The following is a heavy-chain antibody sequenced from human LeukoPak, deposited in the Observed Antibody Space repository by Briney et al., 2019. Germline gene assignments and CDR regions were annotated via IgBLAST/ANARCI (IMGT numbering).Heavy chain of an antibody. CDR3: AKGGGYEAQYYYYYLDV. CDR2: IFGNGDKT. CDR1: GFALRTFA. J-gene: IGHJ6*03. V-gene: IGHV3-23*01. Sequence: GGSLRLSCVASGFALRTFALSWVRQAPGKGLEWVSSIFGNGDKTYYADSVKGRFTISRDNAKNSLYLQMNSLRAEDTAVYYCAKGGGYEAQYYYYYLDVWGKGTTVTISS. D-gene: IGHD5-12*01.